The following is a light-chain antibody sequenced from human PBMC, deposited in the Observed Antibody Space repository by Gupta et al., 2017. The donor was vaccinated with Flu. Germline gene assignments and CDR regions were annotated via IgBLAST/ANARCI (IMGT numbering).Light chain of an antibody. J-gene: IGLJ1*01. CDR3: AAWDDSLNGHYV. CDR2: GSN. CDR1: SSNIGSNA. Sequence: QSVLAQPPSASGTPGQRVTITCSGSSSNIGSNAVNWYQQVPGTSSKLLIYGSNQRPSGVPDRFAGSKSGTSASLAIRGLQSEDEADYYCAAWDDSLNGHYVFGTGTKVTVL. V-gene: IGLV1-44*01.